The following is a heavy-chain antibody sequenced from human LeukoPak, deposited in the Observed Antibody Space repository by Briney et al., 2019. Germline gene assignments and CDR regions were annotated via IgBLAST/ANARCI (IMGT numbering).Heavy chain of an antibody. CDR1: GYTFTSYD. Sequence: ASVKVSCKASGYTFTSYDINWVRQATGQGLEWMGWMNPNSGNTGYAQKFQGRVTMTRNTSISTAYMELSSLRSEDTAVYYCARALGGSGIYYFDYWGQGTLVTVSS. CDR3: ARALGGSGIYYFDY. CDR2: MNPNSGNT. V-gene: IGHV1-8*01. D-gene: IGHD3-10*01. J-gene: IGHJ4*02.